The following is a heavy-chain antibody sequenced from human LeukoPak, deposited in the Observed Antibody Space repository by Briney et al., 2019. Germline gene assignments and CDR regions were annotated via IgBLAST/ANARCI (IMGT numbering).Heavy chain of an antibody. CDR1: GFTFSYYW. V-gene: IGHV3-7*04. CDR2: INQAGSEE. Sequence: HPGGSLRLSCAASGFTFSYYWMSWVRQAPGKGLEWVANINQAGSEEYCVDSLKGRFTISRDNAKNLLYLQMNSLRAEGTAVYSCARGHFGMDVWGQGTTVIVSS. CDR3: ARGHFGMDV. J-gene: IGHJ6*02.